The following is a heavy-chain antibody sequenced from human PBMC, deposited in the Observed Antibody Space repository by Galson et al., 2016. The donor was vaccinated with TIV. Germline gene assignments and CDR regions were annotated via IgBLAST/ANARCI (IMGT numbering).Heavy chain of an antibody. Sequence: SLRLSCAASGFTFSSFAMTWVRQAPGKGLEWVSRISAGGGRTDYADSVKGRFTIARDNPKTTLYLQMSSLRADDTAVYFCAKMDSSGFDYVRRFDFWGQGTLATASS. J-gene: IGHJ4*02. CDR2: ISAGGGRT. D-gene: IGHD3-22*01. CDR1: GFTFSSFA. CDR3: AKMDSSGFDYVRRFDF. V-gene: IGHV3-23*01.